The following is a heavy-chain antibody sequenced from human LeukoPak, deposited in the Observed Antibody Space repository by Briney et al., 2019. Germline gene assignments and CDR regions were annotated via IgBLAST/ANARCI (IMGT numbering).Heavy chain of an antibody. D-gene: IGHD3-3*01. CDR2: ISAYNGNT. CDR3: VRDIPRDDFWSGPVRDY. J-gene: IGHJ4*02. V-gene: IGHV1-18*01. CDR1: GYTFTNYA. Sequence: GASVKVSCKASGYTFTNYAITWVRQAPGQGLEWMGWISAYNGNTNYAQNLQGRVTMTTDTSTRTAYMELRSLRFDDTAFYYCVRDIPRDDFWSGPVRDYWGQGTLVTVSS.